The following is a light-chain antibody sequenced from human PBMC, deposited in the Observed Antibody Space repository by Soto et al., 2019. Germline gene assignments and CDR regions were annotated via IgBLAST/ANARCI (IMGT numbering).Light chain of an antibody. V-gene: IGLV1-51*01. CDR1: SSNIGNNY. J-gene: IGLJ3*02. Sequence: QSVLTQPPSVSAAPGQRVTISCSGSSSNIGNNYVSWYQHLPGTVPKLLIYDNDRRPSGIPDRFSASKSDTSATLDITGLQTGDEADYYCGAWDSSLSVVMFGGGTKVTVL. CDR2: DND. CDR3: GAWDSSLSVVM.